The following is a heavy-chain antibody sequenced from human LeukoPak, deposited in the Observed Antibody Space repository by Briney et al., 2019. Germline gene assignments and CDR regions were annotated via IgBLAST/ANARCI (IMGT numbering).Heavy chain of an antibody. Sequence: GGSLRLSCAVAGFIVSGDHMNWVRQVPGKGPEWVSVIYSDDSTYYADSVKGRFSISRDSSENTVYLQMNSLRAEDTAVYYCARSEWELLLDYWGQGTLVTVSS. D-gene: IGHD1-26*01. CDR3: ARSEWELLLDY. CDR1: GFIVSGDH. V-gene: IGHV3-53*01. J-gene: IGHJ4*02. CDR2: IYSDDST.